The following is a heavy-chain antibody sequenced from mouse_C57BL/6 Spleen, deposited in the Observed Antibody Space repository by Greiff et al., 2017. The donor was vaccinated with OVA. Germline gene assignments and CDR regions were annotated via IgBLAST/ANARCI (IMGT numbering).Heavy chain of an antibody. J-gene: IGHJ2*01. CDR2: IYPGDGGT. CDR3: ARGNLDVGY. V-gene: IGHV1-82*01. CDR1: GYAFSSSW. Sequence: VQLQQSGPELVKPGASVKISCKASGYAFSSSWMNWVKQRPGKGLEWIGRIYPGDGGTNYNGKFKGKATLTADKSSSTAYMQLSSLTSEDSAVYFCARGNLDVGYWGQGTTLTVSS.